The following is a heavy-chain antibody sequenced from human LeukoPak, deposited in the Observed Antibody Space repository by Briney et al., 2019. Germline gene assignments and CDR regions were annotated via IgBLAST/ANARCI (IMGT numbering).Heavy chain of an antibody. Sequence: SETLSLTCAVYGGSFSGYYWSWIRQPPGQGLEWIGEINHSGSTNYNPSLKSRVTISVDTSKNQFSLKLSSVTAADTAVYYCARDYRPATFDYWGQGTLVTVSS. J-gene: IGHJ4*02. V-gene: IGHV4-34*01. CDR3: ARDYRPATFDY. CDR2: INHSGST. CDR1: GGSFSGYY. D-gene: IGHD6-25*01.